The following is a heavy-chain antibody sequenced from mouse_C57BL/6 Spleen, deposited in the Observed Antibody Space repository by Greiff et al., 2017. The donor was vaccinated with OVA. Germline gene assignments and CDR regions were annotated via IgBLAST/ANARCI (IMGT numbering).Heavy chain of an antibody. Sequence: DVQLVESGGGLVKPGGSLKLSCAASGFTFSDYGMHWVRQAPEKGLEWVAYISSGSSTIYYADTVKGRFTISRDNAKNTLFLQMTSLRSEDTAMYYCARNWDDYFDYWGQGTTLTVSS. CDR1: GFTFSDYG. CDR2: ISSGSSTI. CDR3: ARNWDDYFDY. V-gene: IGHV5-17*01. D-gene: IGHD4-1*01. J-gene: IGHJ2*01.